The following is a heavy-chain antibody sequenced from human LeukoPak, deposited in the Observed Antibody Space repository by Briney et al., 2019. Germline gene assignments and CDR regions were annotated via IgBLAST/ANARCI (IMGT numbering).Heavy chain of an antibody. CDR1: GYSISTAYY. J-gene: IGHJ4*02. CDR2: IYNTGST. CDR3: ARGLEPYYGIYYFDY. Sequence: SETLPLTCVVSGYSISTAYYWGWIRQPPGKGLEWIGRIYNTGSTYYNPSLQSRVTISIDTSKNQFSLKLSSVTAADTAVYYCARGLEPYYGIYYFDYWGQGTLVTVSS. D-gene: IGHD3-16*01. V-gene: IGHV4-38-2*01.